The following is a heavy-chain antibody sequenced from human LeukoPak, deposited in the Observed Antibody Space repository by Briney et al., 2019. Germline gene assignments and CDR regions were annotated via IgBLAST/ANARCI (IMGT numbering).Heavy chain of an antibody. CDR3: ATAPRDNSGYYYYYFDY. V-gene: IGHV1-24*01. CDR2: LDPEDDKT. CDR1: GYTLTELS. D-gene: IGHD3-22*01. J-gene: IGHJ4*02. Sequence: ASVKVSGKVSGYTLTELSMHWVRQAPGKGLEWMGGLDPEDDKTIYAQKFKGRVTMTEDTSTDTAYMELSSLRSEDTAVYYCATAPRDNSGYYYYYFDYWGQGTLVTVSS.